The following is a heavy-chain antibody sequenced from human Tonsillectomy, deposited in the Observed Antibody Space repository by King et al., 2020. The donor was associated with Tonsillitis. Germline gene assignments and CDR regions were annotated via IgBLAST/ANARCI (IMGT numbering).Heavy chain of an antibody. Sequence: QLQESGPGLVKPSETLSLTCTVSGGSISSSSYYWDWVRQPPGKGLEWIGNIYYSGNTFYNPSLKSRVTISVDTSKSQFSLKLTSVAAADTAVYYCAREKEPLTGYYDYWGQGTLVTVSS. CDR1: GGSISSSSYY. V-gene: IGHV4-39*02. D-gene: IGHD2-15*01. CDR3: AREKEPLTGYYDY. CDR2: IYYSGNT. J-gene: IGHJ4*02.